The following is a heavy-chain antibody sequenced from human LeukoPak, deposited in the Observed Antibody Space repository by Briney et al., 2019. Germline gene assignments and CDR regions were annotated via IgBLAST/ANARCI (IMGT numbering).Heavy chain of an antibody. J-gene: IGHJ6*03. CDR1: GGSISGGSYY. CDR3: ARDLDYYDSSGYYSYYYMDV. Sequence: SETLSLTCTVSGGSISGGSYYWSWIRQPAGKGLEWIGRIYTSGSTNYNPSLKSRVTISLDTSKNQFSLKLSSVTAADTAVYYCARDLDYYDSSGYYSYYYMDVWGKGTTVTISS. D-gene: IGHD3-22*01. V-gene: IGHV4-61*02. CDR2: IYTSGST.